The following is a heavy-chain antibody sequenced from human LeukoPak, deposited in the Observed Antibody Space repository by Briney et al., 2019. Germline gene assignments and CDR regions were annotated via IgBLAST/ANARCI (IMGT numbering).Heavy chain of an antibody. V-gene: IGHV4-30-4*01. J-gene: IGHJ5*02. CDR2: IYYSGST. Sequence: SQTLSLACTVSGGSISSGDYYWSWIRQPPGKGLEWIGYIYYSGSTYYNPSLKSRVTISVDTSKNQFSLKLSSVTAVDTAVYYCARDRADQRRDQNWFDPWGQGTLVTVSS. CDR1: GGSISSGDYY. CDR3: ARDRADQRRDQNWFDP. D-gene: IGHD3-10*01.